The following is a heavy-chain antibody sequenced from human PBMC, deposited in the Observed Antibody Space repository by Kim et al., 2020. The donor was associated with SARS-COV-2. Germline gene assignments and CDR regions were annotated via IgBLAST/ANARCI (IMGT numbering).Heavy chain of an antibody. Sequence: KGRFTISRDNAKNSLYLQMNSLRAEDTAVYYCARSPYEDIVVVPAAIFDYWGQGTLVTVSS. D-gene: IGHD2-2*01. J-gene: IGHJ4*02. V-gene: IGHV3-7*04. CDR3: ARSPYEDIVVVPAAIFDY.